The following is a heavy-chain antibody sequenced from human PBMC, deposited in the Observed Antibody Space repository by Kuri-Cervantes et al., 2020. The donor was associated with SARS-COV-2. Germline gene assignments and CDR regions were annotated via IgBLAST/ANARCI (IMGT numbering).Heavy chain of an antibody. D-gene: IGHD6-19*01. Sequence: GESLKISCAASGFTFSSYGMHWVRQAPGKGLERVAVISYDGSNKYYADSVKGRFTISRDNSKNTLYLQMNSLRAEDTAVYYCAKSSGTADGGFDPWGQGTLVTVSS. CDR1: GFTFSSYG. V-gene: IGHV3-30*18. CDR3: AKSSGTADGGFDP. CDR2: ISYDGSNK. J-gene: IGHJ5*02.